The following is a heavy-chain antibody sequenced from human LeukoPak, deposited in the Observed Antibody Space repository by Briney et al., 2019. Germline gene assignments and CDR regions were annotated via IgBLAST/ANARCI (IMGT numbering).Heavy chain of an antibody. CDR2: IWYDGSNK. J-gene: IGHJ4*02. D-gene: IGHD3-10*01. V-gene: IGHV3-33*01. CDR3: ARDGDPGTAPDDY. Sequence: PGGSLRLSCAASGFTFSSYGMHWVRQAPGKGLEWVAVIWYDGSNKYYADSVKGRFTISRDNSKNTLYLQMNSLRAEDTAVYYCARDGDPGTAPDDYWGQGTLVTVSS. CDR1: GFTFSSYG.